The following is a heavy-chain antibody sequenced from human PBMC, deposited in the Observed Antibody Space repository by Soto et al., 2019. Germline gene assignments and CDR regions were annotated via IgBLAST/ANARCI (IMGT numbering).Heavy chain of an antibody. CDR1: GYTFTSYD. Sequence: QVQLVQSGAEVKKPGASVKVSCKASGYTFTSYDINWVRQATGQGLEWRGWMKPNRGNTGYAQKIQGKVNMTRNTSIRTAYTELSSLRSEDRAVYYCARDTDYGDYYWFDPCGQGTLVTVSS. CDR2: MKPNRGNT. CDR3: ARDTDYGDYYWFDP. D-gene: IGHD4-17*01. V-gene: IGHV1-8*01. J-gene: IGHJ5*02.